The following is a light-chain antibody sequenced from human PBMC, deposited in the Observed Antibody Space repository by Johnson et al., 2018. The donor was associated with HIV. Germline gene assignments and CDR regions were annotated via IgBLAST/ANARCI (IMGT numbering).Light chain of an antibody. CDR3: GTWDSSLSGGV. Sequence: QSVLTQPPSVSAAPGQKVTISCSGSSSNIGKNYVSWYQQFPGTAPKLLIYENNKRSSGIPDRFSGSKSGTSATLGITGLQTGDEADYYCGTWDSSLSGGVFGSGTKVTVL. CDR2: ENN. J-gene: IGLJ1*01. V-gene: IGLV1-51*02. CDR1: SSNIGKNY.